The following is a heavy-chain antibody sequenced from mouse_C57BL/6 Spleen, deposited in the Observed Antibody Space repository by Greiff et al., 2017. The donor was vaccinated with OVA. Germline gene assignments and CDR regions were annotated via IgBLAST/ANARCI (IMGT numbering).Heavy chain of an antibody. D-gene: IGHD1-1*01. CDR2: IHPNSGST. CDR3: AGDYGRAMDY. V-gene: IGHV1-64*01. CDR1: GYTFTSYW. Sequence: VKLQQPGAELVKPGASVKLSCKASGYTFTSYWMHWVKQRPGQGLEWIGMIHPNSGSTNYNEKFKSKATLTVDKSSSTAYMQLSSLTSEDSAVYYCAGDYGRAMDYWGQGTSVTVSS. J-gene: IGHJ4*01.